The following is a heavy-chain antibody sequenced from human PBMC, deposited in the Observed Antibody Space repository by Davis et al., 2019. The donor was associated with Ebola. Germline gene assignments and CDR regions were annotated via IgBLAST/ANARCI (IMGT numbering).Heavy chain of an antibody. J-gene: IGHJ4*02. Sequence: SLKIPCAASGFTFDDYAMHWVRQAPGNGLEWVSGISWNSGSIGYADSVKGRFTISRDNAKNSLYLQMNSLRAEDTAVYYCARGFLGYCTHWGQGTLVTVSS. CDR3: ARGFLGYCTH. V-gene: IGHV3-9*01. D-gene: IGHD2-8*01. CDR2: ISWNSGSI. CDR1: GFTFDDYA.